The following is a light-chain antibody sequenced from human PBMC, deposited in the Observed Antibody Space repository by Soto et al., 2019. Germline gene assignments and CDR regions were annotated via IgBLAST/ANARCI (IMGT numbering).Light chain of an antibody. Sequence: DIQMTQSPSSLAASVGDRVTITCQASQDLTGYLNWYQQKAGKAPKLLIYDTTTLEEGVPSRFSGSGSGTDFTVTINGLQPEDVAKYSCQQYVSLPYTFGQGTKVEIK. J-gene: IGKJ2*01. CDR3: QQYVSLPYT. V-gene: IGKV1-33*01. CDR2: DTT. CDR1: QDLTGY.